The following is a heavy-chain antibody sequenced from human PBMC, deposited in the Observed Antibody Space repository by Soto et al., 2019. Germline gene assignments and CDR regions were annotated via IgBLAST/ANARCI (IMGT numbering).Heavy chain of an antibody. CDR1: GFTFSSYW. CDR2: IRDNGSET. D-gene: IGHD1-1*01. CDR3: AKVRGTSWPFYFDY. Sequence: GGSLRLSCAASGFTFSSYWMSWVRQAPGKGLEWVADIRDNGSETYYVDSVKGRFTISRDNAKNTLYLQMNSLRAEDTAVYYCAKVRGTSWPFYFDYWGQGTLVTVSS. J-gene: IGHJ4*02. V-gene: IGHV3-7*03.